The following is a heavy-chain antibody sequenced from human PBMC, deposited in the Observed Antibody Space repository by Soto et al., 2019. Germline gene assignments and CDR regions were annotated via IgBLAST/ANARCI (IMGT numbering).Heavy chain of an antibody. V-gene: IGHV4-4*07. D-gene: IGHD1-1*01. Sequence: SETLSLTCTVSGASISGFYWSWIRKSAGKGLEWIGRIYATGTTDYNPSLKSRVMMSVDTPKKQFSLKLRSVTAADTAVYYCVRDGTKTLRDWFDPWGQGMSVTVSS. CDR3: VRDGTKTLRDWFDP. CDR1: GASISGFY. CDR2: IYATGTT. J-gene: IGHJ5*02.